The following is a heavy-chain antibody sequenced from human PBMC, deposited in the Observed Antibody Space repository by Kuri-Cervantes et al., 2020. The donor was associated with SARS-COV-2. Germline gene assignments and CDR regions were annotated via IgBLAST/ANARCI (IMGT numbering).Heavy chain of an antibody. J-gene: IGHJ4*02. Sequence: GESLKISCAASRFTFSSYAMHWVRQAPGKGLEWVAVVSYDGSNKYYADSVKGRFTISRDNSKNMLYLQMSNLRAEDTALYYCARDSYNRGSPGIDYWGQGTLVTVSS. CDR1: RFTFSSYA. CDR2: VSYDGSNK. V-gene: IGHV3-30-3*01. D-gene: IGHD1-14*01. CDR3: ARDSYNRGSPGIDY.